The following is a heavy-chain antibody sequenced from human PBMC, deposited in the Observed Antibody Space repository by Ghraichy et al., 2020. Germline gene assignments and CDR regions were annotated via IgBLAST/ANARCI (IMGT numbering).Heavy chain of an antibody. CDR2: IYYSGTT. CDR1: GGSIIIDGHY. J-gene: IGHJ4*02. CDR3: AREPGATEGGFDY. Sequence: SQTLSLTCTVSGGSIIIDGHYWTWIRQHPEKGLEWIGYIYYSGTTYYNPSLKSRVSISVDTSKNQFSLKLSSVTAADTAVYYCAREPGATEGGFDYWGQGTLVTVSS. D-gene: IGHD1-26*01. V-gene: IGHV4-31*03.